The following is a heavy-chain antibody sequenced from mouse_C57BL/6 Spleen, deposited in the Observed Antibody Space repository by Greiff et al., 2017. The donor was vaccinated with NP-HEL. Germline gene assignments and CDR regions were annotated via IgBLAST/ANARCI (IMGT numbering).Heavy chain of an antibody. D-gene: IGHD1-1*01. CDR1: GFNIKDYY. V-gene: IGHV14-2*01. Sequence: VQLQQSGAELVKPGASVKLSCTASGFNIKDYYMYWVKQRPEQGLEWIGRIDPEDGETKYAPKFQGKATITVDTSSNTAYLQLSSLTSEDTAVDCYAFYSSSSYYSAMAYWGQGTSVTVSS. J-gene: IGHJ4*01. CDR2: IDPEDGET. CDR3: AFYSSSSYYSAMAY.